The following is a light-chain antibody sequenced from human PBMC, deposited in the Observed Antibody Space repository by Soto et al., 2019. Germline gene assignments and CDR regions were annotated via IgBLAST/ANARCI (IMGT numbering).Light chain of an antibody. Sequence: QSALIQPASVSGSPGQSITISCTGTSSDVGGYNYVSWYQQHPGKAPKLMIYEVSNRPSGVSNRFPGSKSGNTASLTISGLQAEDEADYYCSSYTSSSIDYVFGTGTKLTVL. CDR1: SSDVGGYNY. CDR3: SSYTSSSIDYV. V-gene: IGLV2-14*01. CDR2: EVS. J-gene: IGLJ1*01.